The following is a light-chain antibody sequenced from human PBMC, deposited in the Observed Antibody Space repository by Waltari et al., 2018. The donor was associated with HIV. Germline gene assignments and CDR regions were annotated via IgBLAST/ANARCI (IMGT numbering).Light chain of an antibody. CDR1: SSDVGGYNY. Sequence: GQSIIISCTGTSSDVGGYNYVSWYQQHPGKAPKLIIFDVGNRPSGVSNRFSGSKSGNTASLTISGLQTEDEADYYCNSYTSTTTRWLFGGGTRLTVL. CDR2: DVG. J-gene: IGLJ3*02. V-gene: IGLV2-14*03. CDR3: NSYTSTTTRWL.